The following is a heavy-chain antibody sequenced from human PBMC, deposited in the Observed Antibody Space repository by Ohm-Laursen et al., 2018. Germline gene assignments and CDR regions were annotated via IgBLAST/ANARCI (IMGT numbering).Heavy chain of an antibody. Sequence: SSVKVSCKASGYSFTVYYMHWVRQAPGQGPEWMGGIIPIFGTANYAQKFQGRVTITADESTSTAYMELSSLRSDDTAVYYCARGSRVISYYDSSGYYGYFQHWGQGTLVTVSS. CDR2: IIPIFGTA. CDR3: ARGSRVISYYDSSGYYGYFQH. CDR1: GYSFTVYY. J-gene: IGHJ1*01. D-gene: IGHD3-22*01. V-gene: IGHV1-69*01.